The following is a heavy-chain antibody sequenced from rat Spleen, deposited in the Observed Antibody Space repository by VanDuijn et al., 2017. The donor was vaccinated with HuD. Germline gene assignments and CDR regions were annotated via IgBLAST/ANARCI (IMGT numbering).Heavy chain of an antibody. V-gene: IGHV5S10*01. CDR3: TTLPYY. D-gene: IGHD1-4*01. CDR1: GFTFSNYD. CDR2: IIHDGSRT. J-gene: IGHJ2*01. Sequence: EVQLVESGGGLVQPGRSMKLSCAASGFTFSNYDMAWVRQAPTKGLEWVATIIHDGSRTYYRDSVKGRFTISRDNTESTLYLQMDSLRSEDTASYYCTTLPYYWGQGVMVTVSS.